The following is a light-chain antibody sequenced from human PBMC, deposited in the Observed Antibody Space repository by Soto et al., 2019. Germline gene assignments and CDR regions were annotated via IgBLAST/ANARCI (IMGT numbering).Light chain of an antibody. J-gene: IGLJ1*01. CDR2: ENN. CDR3: GTWDSSLSAYV. Sequence: QSVLTQPPSVSAAPGQKVTISCSGSSFNIGNNYVSWYQQLPGTAPKLLIYENNKRPSGIPDRFSGSKSGTSATLGITGLQTGDEADYYCGTWDSSLSAYVFGTGTKVTVL. V-gene: IGLV1-51*02. CDR1: SFNIGNNY.